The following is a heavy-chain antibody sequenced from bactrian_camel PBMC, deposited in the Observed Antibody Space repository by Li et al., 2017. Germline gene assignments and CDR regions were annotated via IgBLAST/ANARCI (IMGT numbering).Heavy chain of an antibody. V-gene: IGHV3S1*01. CDR2: IYTGGGTT. Sequence: HVQLVESGGRAVQTGGSLRLSCSASGLTYVNDCVGWFRQAPGKEREGVANIYTGGGTTYYADDVKGRFTISRDPDVAKNTLYLQMNDLEPEDTAIYYCAGSADLGASLLLSDYEYWGQGTQVTVS. D-gene: IGHD1*01. CDR3: AGSADLGASLLLSDYEY. J-gene: IGHJ4*01. CDR1: GLTYVNDC.